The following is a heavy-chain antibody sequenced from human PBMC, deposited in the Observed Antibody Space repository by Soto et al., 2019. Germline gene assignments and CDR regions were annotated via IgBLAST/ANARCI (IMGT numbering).Heavy chain of an antibody. D-gene: IGHD6-6*01. J-gene: IGHJ5*01. Sequence: ASVKVSCKASGYTFTDYYMEWVRQAPGQGLEWMGWINLNSGDTNFAQQFQGRVTMTRDTSITTAYMDLTRLTSDDTAVYYCASARPPFNWFDIWGQ. V-gene: IGHV1-2*02. CDR3: ASARPPFNWFDI. CDR1: GYTFTDYY. CDR2: INLNSGDT.